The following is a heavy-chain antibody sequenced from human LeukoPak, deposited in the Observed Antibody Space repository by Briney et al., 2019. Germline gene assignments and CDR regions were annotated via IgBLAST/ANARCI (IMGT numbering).Heavy chain of an antibody. V-gene: IGHV3-30*18. J-gene: IGHJ4*02. Sequence: PGGSLRLSCAASGFTFSSYGMHWVRQAPGKGLEWVAVISYDGSNKYYADSVKGRFTISRDNSKNTLYLQMSSLRAEDTAVYYCAKAYYYDSSGYSFDYWGQGTLVTVSS. D-gene: IGHD3-22*01. CDR2: ISYDGSNK. CDR3: AKAYYYDSSGYSFDY. CDR1: GFTFSSYG.